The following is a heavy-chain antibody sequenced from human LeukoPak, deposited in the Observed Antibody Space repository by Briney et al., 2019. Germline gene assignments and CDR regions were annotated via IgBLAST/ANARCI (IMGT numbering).Heavy chain of an antibody. J-gene: IGHJ5*02. CDR1: GYTFTSYD. V-gene: IGHV1-8*01. CDR2: MNPNSGNT. D-gene: IGHD6-13*01. CDR3: ARAPLAQYSSSWYPADSCWFDP. Sequence: GASVKVSCKASGYTFTSYDINWVRQATGQGLEWMGWMNPNSGNTGYAQKFQGRVTMTRNTSISTAYMELSSLRSEDTAVYYCARAPLAQYSSSWYPADSCWFDPWGQGTLVTVSS.